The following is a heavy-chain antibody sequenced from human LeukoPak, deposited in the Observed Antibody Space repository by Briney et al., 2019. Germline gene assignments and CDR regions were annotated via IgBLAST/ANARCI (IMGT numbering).Heavy chain of an antibody. CDR3: ARFAYCGGHCWYYFDY. CDR2: IYSSGST. J-gene: IGHJ4*02. CDR1: GGSISSYY. V-gene: IGHV4-59*01. D-gene: IGHD2-21*02. Sequence: SETLSLTCTVSGGSISSYYWSWIRQPPGKGLEWIGYIYSSGSTNYNPSLKSGITISVDTSKNQFSLKLSSVTAADTAVYYCARFAYCGGHCWYYFDYWGQGSLVTVSS.